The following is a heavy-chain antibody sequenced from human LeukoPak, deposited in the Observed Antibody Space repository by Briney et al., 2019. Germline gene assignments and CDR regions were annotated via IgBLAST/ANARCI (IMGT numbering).Heavy chain of an antibody. D-gene: IGHD1-7*01. CDR1: GGSISSSSYY. V-gene: IGHV4-39*01. CDR2: IYYSGST. Sequence: SETLSLTCTVPGGSISSSSYYWGWIRQPPGKGLEWIGSIYYSGSTYYNPSLKSRVTISVDTSKNQFSLKLSSVTAADTAVYYCARSRITGTIDYWGQGTLVTVSS. J-gene: IGHJ4*02. CDR3: ARSRITGTIDY.